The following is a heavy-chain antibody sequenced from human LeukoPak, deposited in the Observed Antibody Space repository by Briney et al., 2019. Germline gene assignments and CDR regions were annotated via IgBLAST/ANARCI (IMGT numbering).Heavy chain of an antibody. CDR1: GYTFTGYY. J-gene: IGHJ6*02. CDR3: ARGYCGGDCYSEYYYYYYGMDV. Sequence: ASVKVSCKASGYTFTGYYMHWVRQAPGQGLEWMGWINPNSGGTNYAQKFQGRVTMTRDTSISTAYMKLSRLRSDDTAVYYCARGYCGGDCYSEYYYYYYGMDVWGQGTTVTVSS. V-gene: IGHV1-2*02. D-gene: IGHD2-21*02. CDR2: INPNSGGT.